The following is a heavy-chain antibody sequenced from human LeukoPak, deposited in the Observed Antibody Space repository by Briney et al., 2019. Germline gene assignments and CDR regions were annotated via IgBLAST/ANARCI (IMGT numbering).Heavy chain of an antibody. D-gene: IGHD3-22*01. V-gene: IGHV3-21*04. Sequence: GGSLRLSCVASGFSFSSYSMNWVRQAPGKGLEWVSSISSSSSYIYLADSVKGRFTISRDNAKNSLYLQMNSLRAEDTAVYYCARESDSSGYEDDAFDIWGQGTMVTVSS. CDR3: ARESDSSGYEDDAFDI. CDR1: GFSFSSYS. CDR2: ISSSSSYI. J-gene: IGHJ3*02.